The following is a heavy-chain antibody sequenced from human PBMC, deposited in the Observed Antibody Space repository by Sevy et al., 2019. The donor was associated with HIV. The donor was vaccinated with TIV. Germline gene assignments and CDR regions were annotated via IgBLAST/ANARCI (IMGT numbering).Heavy chain of an antibody. V-gene: IGHV3-30*04. CDR1: GFTFSSYA. CDR3: ARDVIVVVPAALRENWFDP. CDR2: ISYDGSNK. D-gene: IGHD2-2*01. Sequence: GGSLRLSCAASGFTFSSYAMHWVRQAPGKGLEWVAVISYDGSNKYYADSVKGRFTISRDNSKNTLYLQMNSLRAEDTAVYYCARDVIVVVPAALRENWFDPWGQGTLVTVSS. J-gene: IGHJ5*02.